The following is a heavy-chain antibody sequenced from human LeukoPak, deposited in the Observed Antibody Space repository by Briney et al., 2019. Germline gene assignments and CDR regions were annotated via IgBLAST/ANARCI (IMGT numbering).Heavy chain of an antibody. CDR3: ARSPWGDSSGYFDY. J-gene: IGHJ4*02. Sequence: PSETLSLTCTVSGGSISSYYWSWIRQPPGKGLEWIGYIYYSGSTNYNPSLKSRVTISVDTSKNQFFLKLSSVTAADTAVYYCARSPWGDSSGYFDYWGQGTLVTVSS. D-gene: IGHD3-22*01. CDR2: IYYSGST. V-gene: IGHV4-59*01. CDR1: GGSISSYY.